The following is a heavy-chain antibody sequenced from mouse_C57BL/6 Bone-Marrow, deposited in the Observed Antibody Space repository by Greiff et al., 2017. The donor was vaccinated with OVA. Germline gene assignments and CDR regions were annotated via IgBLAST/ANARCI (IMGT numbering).Heavy chain of an antibody. CDR3: TTDPYFDY. J-gene: IGHJ2*01. Sequence: EVQLQQSGAELVRPGASVKLSCTASGFNIKDDYMHWVKQRPEQGLEWIGWIDPENGDTEYASKFQGKATITADTSSNTAYLQLSSLTSEDTAVYYCTTDPYFDYWGQGTTLTVSS. CDR1: GFNIKDDY. CDR2: IDPENGDT. V-gene: IGHV14-4*01.